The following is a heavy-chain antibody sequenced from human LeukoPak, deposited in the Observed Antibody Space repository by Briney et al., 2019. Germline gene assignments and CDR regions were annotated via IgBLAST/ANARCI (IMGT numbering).Heavy chain of an antibody. J-gene: IGHJ5*02. CDR2: VSGSGGST. Sequence: GGSLRLSCAASGFTFRSSAMSWVRQAPGKGLEWVSAVSGSGGSTYYADSVKGRFTISRDNSKNTLYLQMNSLRAEDTAVYYCAKRWDYDFWSGYPPRDWFDPWGQGTLVTVSS. CDR1: GFTFRSSA. V-gene: IGHV3-23*01. D-gene: IGHD3-3*01. CDR3: AKRWDYDFWSGYPPRDWFDP.